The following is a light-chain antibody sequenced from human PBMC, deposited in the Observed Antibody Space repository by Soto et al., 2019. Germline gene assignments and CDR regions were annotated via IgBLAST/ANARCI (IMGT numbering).Light chain of an antibody. Sequence: QSVLTQPASVSGSPGQSITISCTGTSSDVGGYHYVSWYQQHPGKAPKLMIYEVTNRPSGVSNRFSGSKSGNTASLTISGLQAEDEADYYCSSYTSSSTLVVFGGGTKLTVL. CDR2: EVT. J-gene: IGLJ2*01. CDR1: SSDVGGYHY. CDR3: SSYTSSSTLVV. V-gene: IGLV2-14*01.